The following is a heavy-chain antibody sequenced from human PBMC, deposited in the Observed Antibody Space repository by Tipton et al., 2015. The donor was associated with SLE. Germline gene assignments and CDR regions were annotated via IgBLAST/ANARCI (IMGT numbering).Heavy chain of an antibody. CDR1: GFTFDDYT. J-gene: IGHJ3*02. D-gene: IGHD7-27*01. Sequence: SLRLSCAASGFTFDDYTMHWVRQAPGKGLEWVSLISWDGGSTYYADSVKGRFTISRDNSKNSLYLQMNSLRTEDTALYYCARGGPNWGSGGAFDIWGQGTMVTVSS. CDR3: ARGGPNWGSGGAFDI. CDR2: ISWDGGST. V-gene: IGHV3-43*01.